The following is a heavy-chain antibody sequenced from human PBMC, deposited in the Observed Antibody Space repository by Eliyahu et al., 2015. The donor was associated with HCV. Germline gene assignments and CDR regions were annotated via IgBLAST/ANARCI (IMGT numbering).Heavy chain of an antibody. CDR2: INHSGRY. J-gene: IGHJ3*01. Sequence: QVQLQESGPGLVKPSGTLSLTCAVSGGSLSSSDWWDWVRQTPGKGLEWIGEINHSGRYNHNPSLKSRVTMSIDRSRDQFSLELSSVTAADSAVYYCVRSPLSYAFDVWGRGTMVIVSS. CDR3: VRSPLSYAFDV. CDR1: GGSLSSSDW. V-gene: IGHV4-4*02.